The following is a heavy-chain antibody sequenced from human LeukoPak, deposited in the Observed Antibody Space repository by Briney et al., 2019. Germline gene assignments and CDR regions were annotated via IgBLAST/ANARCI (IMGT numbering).Heavy chain of an antibody. Sequence: SGGSLRLSCAASGFTFSSYGMHWVRQAPGKGLEWVAVIWYDGSNKYYADSVKGRFTISGDNSKNTLYLQMNSLRAEDTAVYYCARDIGIAVAVDYWGQGTLVTVSS. CDR3: ARDIGIAVAVDY. D-gene: IGHD6-19*01. CDR2: IWYDGSNK. V-gene: IGHV3-30*19. CDR1: GFTFSSYG. J-gene: IGHJ4*02.